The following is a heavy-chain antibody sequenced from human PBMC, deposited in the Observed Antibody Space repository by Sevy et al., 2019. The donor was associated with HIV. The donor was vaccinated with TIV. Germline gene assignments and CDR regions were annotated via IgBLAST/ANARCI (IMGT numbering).Heavy chain of an antibody. Sequence: GGSLRLSCTTSGFTFSTFGMHWVRQAPGKGLEWVAAIFYDGRITYYADSVKGRFTISRDNSTNTLYLQMNSLRAEDTAVYYCARESGSNWYFDLWGRGTLVTVSS. CDR2: IFYDGRIT. D-gene: IGHD1-26*01. V-gene: IGHV3-33*01. J-gene: IGHJ2*01. CDR3: ARESGSNWYFDL. CDR1: GFTFSTFG.